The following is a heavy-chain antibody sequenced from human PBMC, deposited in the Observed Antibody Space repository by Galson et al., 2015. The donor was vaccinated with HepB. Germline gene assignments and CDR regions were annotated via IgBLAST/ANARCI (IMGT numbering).Heavy chain of an antibody. CDR1: HYRFTTYW. CDR2: IYPGDSET. V-gene: IGHV5-51*01. D-gene: IGHD3-9*01. Sequence: QSGAEVKKPGESLKISCKGSHYRFTTYWIGWVRQMPGKGLEWMGTIYPGDSETRYSPSFQGQVTISAGKSISTAYLQWSSLKASDTAMYYCARGGFDDTGYSVWYFDLWGRGTLVTVSS. J-gene: IGHJ2*01. CDR3: ARGGFDDTGYSVWYFDL.